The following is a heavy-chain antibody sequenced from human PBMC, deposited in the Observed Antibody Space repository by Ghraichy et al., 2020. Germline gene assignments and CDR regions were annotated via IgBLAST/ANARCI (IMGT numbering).Heavy chain of an antibody. CDR3: AKRLFLTTVTTDDY. J-gene: IGHJ4*02. Sequence: GGSLRLSCAASGFTFSSYAMSWVRQAPGKGLEWVSAISGSGGSTYYADSVKGRFTISRDNSKNTLYLQMNSLRAEDTAVYYCAKRLFLTTVTTDDYWGQGTLVTVSS. CDR1: GFTFSSYA. V-gene: IGHV3-23*01. CDR2: ISGSGGST. D-gene: IGHD4-17*01.